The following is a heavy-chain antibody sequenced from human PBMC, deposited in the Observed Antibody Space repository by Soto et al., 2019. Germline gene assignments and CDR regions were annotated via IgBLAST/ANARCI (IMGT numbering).Heavy chain of an antibody. CDR2: ISYDGNNT. V-gene: IGHV3-30*18. CDR3: AKGSTVGDV. D-gene: IGHD1-26*01. J-gene: IGHJ4*02. Sequence: QVHLVESGGGVVQPGRSLTLSCAGSGFTFSNYGLQWFRQAPGRGLESVAIISYDGNNTYYEDSVKGRFTISRDNSKNTVSLVMNSLTPEDTAVYFCAKGSTVGDVWGQGTLVTVSS. CDR1: GFTFSNYG.